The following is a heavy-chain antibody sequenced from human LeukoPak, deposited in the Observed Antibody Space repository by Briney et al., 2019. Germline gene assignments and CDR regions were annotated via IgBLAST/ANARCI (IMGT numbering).Heavy chain of an antibody. J-gene: IGHJ5*02. CDR2: ISGSGGST. V-gene: IGHV3-23*01. CDR1: GFTFSSYA. CDR3: AKGLARHSSWPDPVKTWFDP. Sequence: GGSLRLSCAASGFTFSSYAMSWVRQAPGKGLEWVSAISGSGGSTYYADSVKGRFTISRDNSKNTLYLQMNSLRAEDTAVYYCAKGLARHSSWPDPVKTWFDPWGQGTLVTVSS. D-gene: IGHD6-13*01.